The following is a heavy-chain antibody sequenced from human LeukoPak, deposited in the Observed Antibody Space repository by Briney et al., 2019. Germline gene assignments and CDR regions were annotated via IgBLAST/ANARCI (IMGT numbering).Heavy chain of an antibody. Sequence: ASVKVSCKASGYTFTGYYMHWVRQAPGQGLEWMGWINPNSGGTNYAQKFQGRVTMTRDTSISTAYMELSRLRSDDTAVYYCARGELVQLWLNNWFDPWGQGTLVTVSS. D-gene: IGHD5-18*01. J-gene: IGHJ5*02. CDR3: ARGELVQLWLNNWFDP. V-gene: IGHV1-2*02. CDR2: INPNSGGT. CDR1: GYTFTGYY.